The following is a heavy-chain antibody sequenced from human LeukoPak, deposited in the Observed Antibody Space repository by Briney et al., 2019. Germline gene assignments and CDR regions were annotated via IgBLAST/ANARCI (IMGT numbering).Heavy chain of an antibody. CDR2: ISAYNGNT. D-gene: IGHD4-17*01. Sequence: GSVTVSCTASGYTFTSYGISGVRQAPGQGVEGMGWISAYNGNTNYAQKLQGRVTLTTDPSTSTAYMALRSLRSDTTAVYYCARDRDGDYENAFDIWGQGTMVTVSS. CDR3: ARDRDGDYENAFDI. J-gene: IGHJ3*02. V-gene: IGHV1-18*01. CDR1: GYTFTSYG.